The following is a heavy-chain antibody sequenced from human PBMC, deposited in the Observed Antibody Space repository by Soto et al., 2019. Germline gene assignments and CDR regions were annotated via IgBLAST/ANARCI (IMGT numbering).Heavy chain of an antibody. J-gene: IGHJ4*02. CDR3: DSEDGSSSYLFDY. CDR1: GYTFTGYY. V-gene: IGHV1-2*04. CDR2: INPNSGGT. Sequence: QVQLVQSGAEVKKPGASVKVSCKASGYTFTGYYMHWVRQAPGQGLEWMGWINPNSGGTNYAQKFQGWVTMTRDTTISTADIEQRRLSSDATAVYFWDSEDGSSSYLFDYWGQGTLVTVSS. D-gene: IGHD3-22*01.